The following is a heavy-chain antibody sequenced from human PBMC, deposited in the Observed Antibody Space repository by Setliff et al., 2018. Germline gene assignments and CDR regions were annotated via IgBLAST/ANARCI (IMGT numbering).Heavy chain of an antibody. V-gene: IGHV4-4*07. CDR3: ARVRITPYCMDV. J-gene: IGHJ6*03. CDR2: VYTTGST. Sequence: PETLSLTCTVSGGSMGSYYWTWIRQSAGKGLEWIGRVYTTGSTAFNPSLNSRVTMSLDKSKNQFSLKLYSVTAADTAVYFCARVRITPYCMDVWGKGTTVTVSS. CDR1: GGSMGSYY. D-gene: IGHD3-10*01.